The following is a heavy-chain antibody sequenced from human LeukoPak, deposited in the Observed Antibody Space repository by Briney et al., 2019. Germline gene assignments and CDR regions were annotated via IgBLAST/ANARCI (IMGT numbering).Heavy chain of an antibody. D-gene: IGHD2-2*01. CDR1: GYSISSGYY. V-gene: IGHV4-38-2*02. CDR3: ARYCSSTSCYFDY. CDR2: IYHSGST. J-gene: IGHJ4*02. Sequence: PSETLSLTCTVSGYSISSGYYWGWIRQPPGKGLEWIGSIYHSGSTYYNPSLKSRVTISVDTSKNPFSLKLSSVTAADTAVYYCARYCSSTSCYFDYWGQGTLVTVSS.